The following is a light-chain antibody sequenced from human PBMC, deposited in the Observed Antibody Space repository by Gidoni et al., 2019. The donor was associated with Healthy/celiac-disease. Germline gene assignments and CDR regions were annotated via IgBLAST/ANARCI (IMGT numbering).Light chain of an antibody. CDR1: KLGDKY. V-gene: IGLV3-1*01. Sequence: YELTQPPSVSVSPGQTASITCSGDKLGDKYACWYQQKQGQSPVLVIYQDSKRPSGIPERFSGSNSGNTATLTISGTQAMDEADYYCQAWDSSTAVFGGGTKLTVL. J-gene: IGLJ2*01. CDR2: QDS. CDR3: QAWDSSTAV.